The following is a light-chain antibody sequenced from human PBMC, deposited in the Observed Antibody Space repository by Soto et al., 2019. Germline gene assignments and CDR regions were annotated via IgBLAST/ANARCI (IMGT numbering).Light chain of an antibody. CDR2: EVT. CDR3: NSYSNSSTLYV. CDR1: SRDVGTYDY. V-gene: IGLV2-14*01. J-gene: IGLJ1*01. Sequence: QSALTQPASVSGSPGQSITISCTGTSRDVGTYDYVSRYQQRPGEAPKLMIYEVTYRPSGVSSRFSGSKSGDTASLTISGLQAEDEADYYCNSYSNSSTLYVFGTGTKLTVL.